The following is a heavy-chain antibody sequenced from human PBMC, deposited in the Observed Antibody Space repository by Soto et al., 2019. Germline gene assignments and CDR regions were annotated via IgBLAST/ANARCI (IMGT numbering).Heavy chain of an antibody. Sequence: TSETLSLTCTVSGGSISSGDYYWSWIRQPPGKGLEWIGYIYYSGSTYYNPSLKSRVTISVDTSKNQFSLKLSSVTAADTAVYYCARSDLLPAAINWFDPGGQGTLFTVSS. CDR1: GGSISSGDYY. CDR2: IYYSGST. D-gene: IGHD2-2*01. CDR3: ARSDLLPAAINWFDP. J-gene: IGHJ5*02. V-gene: IGHV4-30-4*01.